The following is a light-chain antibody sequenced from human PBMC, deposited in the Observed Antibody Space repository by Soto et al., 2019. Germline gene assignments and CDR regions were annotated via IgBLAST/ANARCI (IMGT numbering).Light chain of an antibody. CDR1: QSVGSA. Sequence: EIVMPQSPATLSVSPGETAALSCMASQSVGSAVAWYQDKPGQAPRLLLVAASIRATGVPGRFSGGGSGTDFTLTSSSLQSEDLAAYCCQQYKNWPPLTCGGGTTVEIK. V-gene: IGKV3-15*01. CDR2: AAS. J-gene: IGKJ4*01. CDR3: QQYKNWPPLT.